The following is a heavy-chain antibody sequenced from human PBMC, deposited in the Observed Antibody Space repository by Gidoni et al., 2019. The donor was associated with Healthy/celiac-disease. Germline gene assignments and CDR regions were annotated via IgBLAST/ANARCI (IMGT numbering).Heavy chain of an antibody. CDR1: GFTFDDYA. V-gene: IGHV3-9*01. J-gene: IGHJ4*02. D-gene: IGHD1-7*01. CDR2: ISWNSGSI. CDR3: AKDRGRDGNYYFDY. Sequence: EVQLVESGGGLVQPVRSLRLSCAASGFTFDDYAMHWVRQAPGKGLEWVAGISWNSGSIGYADSVKGRFTISRDNAKNSLYLQMNSLRAEDTALYYCAKDRGRDGNYYFDYWGQGTLVTVSS.